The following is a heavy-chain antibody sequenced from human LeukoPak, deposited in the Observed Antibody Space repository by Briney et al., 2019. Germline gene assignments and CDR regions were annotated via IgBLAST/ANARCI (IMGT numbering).Heavy chain of an antibody. CDR2: VKEDGSEK. D-gene: IGHD2-2*01. CDR3: ARRALRYCSSTSCPAQYYGVDV. Sequence: GGSLRLSCAASGFIFSSYWMSWVRQAPGKGLEWVANVKEDGSEKYYVDSVKGRFTISRDNAKNSLYLQTNSLRAEDTAVYYCARRALRYCSSTSCPAQYYGVDVWGKGTTVTVSS. V-gene: IGHV3-7*03. J-gene: IGHJ6*04. CDR1: GFIFSSYW.